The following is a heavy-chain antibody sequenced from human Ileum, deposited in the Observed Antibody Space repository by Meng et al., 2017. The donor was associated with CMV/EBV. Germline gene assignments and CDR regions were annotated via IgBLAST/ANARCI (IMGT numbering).Heavy chain of an antibody. V-gene: IGHV4-4*07. CDR3: ARWGSGMSPTADWFDP. CDR1: GGSMNDYF. J-gene: IGHJ5*02. D-gene: IGHD2-15*01. CDR2: IYSNGAT. Sequence: VPSRQWRQGLVKPSETLSLTCTVSGGSMNDYFWTWIRHPAGKGRGWIGRIYSNGATNYNPSLQSRVTMSIDTSKNQFSLKVTSVTAADTAVYYCARWGSGMSPTADWFDPWGQGTLVTVSS.